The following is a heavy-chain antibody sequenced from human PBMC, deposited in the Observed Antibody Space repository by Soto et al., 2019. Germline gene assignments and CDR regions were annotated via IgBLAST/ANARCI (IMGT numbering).Heavy chain of an antibody. CDR2: IYYSGST. CDR1: GGSISGGGYY. V-gene: IGHV4-31*03. Sequence: PSETLSLTCTVAGGSISGGGYYWSWIRQHPGKGLEWIGYIYYSGSTYYNPSLKSRVTISVDTSKNQFSLKLSSVTAADTAVYYCARTPQGVHWYFDLWGRGTLVTVSS. CDR3: ARTPQGVHWYFDL. J-gene: IGHJ2*01.